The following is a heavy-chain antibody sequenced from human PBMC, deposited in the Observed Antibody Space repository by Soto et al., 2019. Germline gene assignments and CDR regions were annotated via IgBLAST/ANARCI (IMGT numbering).Heavy chain of an antibody. Sequence: GESLKISCAASGFTFSSYSMNWVRQAPGKGLEWVSSISSSSSYIYYADSVKGRFTISRDNAKNSLYLQMNSLRAEDTAVYYCARGDHQLLGGYYYYYYGMDVWGQGTTVTVSS. D-gene: IGHD2-2*01. CDR2: ISSSSSYI. J-gene: IGHJ6*02. V-gene: IGHV3-21*01. CDR1: GFTFSSYS. CDR3: ARGDHQLLGGYYYYYYGMDV.